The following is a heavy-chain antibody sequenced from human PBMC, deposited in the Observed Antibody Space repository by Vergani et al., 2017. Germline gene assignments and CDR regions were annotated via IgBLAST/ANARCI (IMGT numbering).Heavy chain of an antibody. J-gene: IGHJ4*02. CDR3: ARDSPITMSPPLIDY. CDR1: GYTFTSYG. Sequence: QVQLVQSGAEVKKPGASVKVSCKASGYTFTSYGISWVRQAPGQGLEWMGWIIAYNGNTNYAQKLQGRVTMTTDTSTSTAYMELSRLRSDDTAVYYCARDSPITMSPPLIDYWGQGTLVTVSS. V-gene: IGHV1-18*01. D-gene: IGHD3-22*01. CDR2: IIAYNGNT.